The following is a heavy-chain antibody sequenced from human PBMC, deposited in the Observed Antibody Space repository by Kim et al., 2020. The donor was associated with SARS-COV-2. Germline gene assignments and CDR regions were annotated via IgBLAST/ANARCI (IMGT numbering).Heavy chain of an antibody. V-gene: IGHV3-53*01. CDR3: ARDFGGLEYGGNSPRDY. Sequence: GGSLRLSCAASGFTVSSNYMSWVRQAPGKGLEWVSVIYSGGSTYYADSVKGRFTISRDNSKNTLYLQMNSLRAEDTAVYYCARDFGGLEYGGNSPRDYWGQGTLVTVSS. CDR1: GFTVSSNY. D-gene: IGHD3-16*01. CDR2: IYSGGST. J-gene: IGHJ4*02.